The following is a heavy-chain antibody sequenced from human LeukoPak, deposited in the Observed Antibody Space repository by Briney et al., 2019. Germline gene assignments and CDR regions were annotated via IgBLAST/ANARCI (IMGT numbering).Heavy chain of an antibody. CDR1: GVSISSYF. V-gene: IGHV4-59*01. J-gene: IGHJ4*02. CDR2: VYYNGIT. CDR3: ASQLGGTTFH. Sequence: PSETLSLTCTVSGVSISSYFWSWIRQPPGKGLEWIGYVYYNGITNYNPSLKSRVSISLDTSKNQFSLKLNSVTAADTAVYYCASQLGGTTFHWGQGTLVTVPS. D-gene: IGHD1-1*01.